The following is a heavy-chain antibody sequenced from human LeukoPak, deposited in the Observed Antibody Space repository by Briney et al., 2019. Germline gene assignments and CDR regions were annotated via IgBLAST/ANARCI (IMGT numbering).Heavy chain of an antibody. J-gene: IGHJ4*02. CDR2: AYYLSKWFY. D-gene: IGHD1-1*01. CDR1: GDSVSREGDA. Sequence: SQTLSLTCSISGDSVSREGDAWVCIRQSPWRGLEWLGRAYYLSKWFYDYIVSVQGRIIITVDTANNQFSLLLKSVTPDDTAVYYCARALERHYFDYWGQGTLVTVSS. CDR3: ARALERHYFDY. V-gene: IGHV6-1*01.